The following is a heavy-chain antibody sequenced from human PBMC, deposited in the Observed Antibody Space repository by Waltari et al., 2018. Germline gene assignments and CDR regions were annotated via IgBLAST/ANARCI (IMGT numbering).Heavy chain of an antibody. CDR3: ARLVEAATIYFDY. D-gene: IGHD5-12*01. Sequence: EVQLVQSGAEVKKPGESLKISCKGSGYSFNSYWIGWARQMPGNGLEWMGIIYPGDSDTRYSPSFQGQVTISADKSISTAYLQWSSLKASDTAMYYCARLVEAATIYFDYWGQGTLVTVSS. J-gene: IGHJ4*02. V-gene: IGHV5-51*01. CDR1: GYSFNSYW. CDR2: IYPGDSDT.